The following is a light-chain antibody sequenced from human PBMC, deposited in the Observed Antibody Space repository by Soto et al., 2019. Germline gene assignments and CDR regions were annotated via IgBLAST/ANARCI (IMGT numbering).Light chain of an antibody. V-gene: IGKV3-11*01. Sequence: EMVLTQSPGPMSLSPGERATLSCRARQSLSKSLVWYQQKPGQAPRLLIDGASNRATGIPARFSGSGSGTDFTLTISSLEPEDFAVYFCQQRSSWPLTFGGGTKVDIK. CDR1: QSLSKS. CDR2: GAS. J-gene: IGKJ4*02. CDR3: QQRSSWPLT.